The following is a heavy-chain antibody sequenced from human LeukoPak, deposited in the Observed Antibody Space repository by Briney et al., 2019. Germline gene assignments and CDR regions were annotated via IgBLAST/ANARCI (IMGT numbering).Heavy chain of an antibody. Sequence: VSVTVSCQASGFTFRHSFIHWVRQRPGQGLEWIGIIDSGAGNASYAQKFQGRLTLTRDTSTSTVYMELSSLTSDDTALYFCARADDQDFEHWGKGTLAIVSS. J-gene: IGHJ1*01. CDR3: ARADDQDFEH. D-gene: IGHD2/OR15-2a*01. CDR1: GFTFRHSF. CDR2: IDSGAGNA. V-gene: IGHV1-46*01.